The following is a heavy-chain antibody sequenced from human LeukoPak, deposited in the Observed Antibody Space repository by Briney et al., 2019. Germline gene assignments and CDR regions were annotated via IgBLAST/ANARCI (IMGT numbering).Heavy chain of an antibody. CDR3: ASHSYSSSFDN. J-gene: IGHJ4*02. D-gene: IGHD6-13*01. CDR2: IYPGDSDT. V-gene: IGHV5-51*01. CDR1: GYSFPNYW. Sequence: PGESLKISCQGSGYSFPNYWIAWVRQMPGKGLEWMGIIYPGDSDTRYSPSFQGQVTISADKSISTAYLQWSSLRASDTAIYYCASHSYSSSFDNWGQGTLVTVSS.